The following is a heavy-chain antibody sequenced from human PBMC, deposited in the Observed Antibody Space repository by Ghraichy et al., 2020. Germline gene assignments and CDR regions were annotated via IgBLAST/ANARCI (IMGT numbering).Heavy chain of an antibody. V-gene: IGHV3-15*01. CDR2: IKSKTDGGTT. J-gene: IGHJ4*02. D-gene: IGHD3-22*01. CDR1: GFTFSNAW. Sequence: GGSLRLSCAASGFTFSNAWMSWVRQAPGKGLEWVGRIKSKTDGGTTDYAAPVKGRFTISRDDSKNTLYLQMNSLKTEDTAVYYCTTDATAFYDRYVKDYWGQRTLVTVSS. CDR3: TTDATAFYDRYVKDY.